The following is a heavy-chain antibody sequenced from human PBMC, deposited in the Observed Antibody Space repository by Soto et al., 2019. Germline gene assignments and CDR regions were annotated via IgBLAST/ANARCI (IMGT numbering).Heavy chain of an antibody. V-gene: IGHV3-23*01. Sequence: EVQLLESGGGLVQPGGSLRLSCAASGFTFSSYAMSWVRQAPGKGLEWVSAISGSGGSTYYADSVKGRFTISRDNSKNTLYLQMNSLRAEDTAVDYCAKDGSSTSSPSPDYWGQGTLVTVSS. D-gene: IGHD2-2*01. CDR3: AKDGSSTSSPSPDY. J-gene: IGHJ4*02. CDR2: ISGSGGST. CDR1: GFTFSSYA.